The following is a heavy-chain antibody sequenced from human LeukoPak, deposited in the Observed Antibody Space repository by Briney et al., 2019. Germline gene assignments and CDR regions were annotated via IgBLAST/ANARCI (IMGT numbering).Heavy chain of an antibody. Sequence: KPSETLSLTCTVSGGSITSGTNYWAWIRQPAGRGLEWIGRIYTSGSTNYNPSLKSRVTMSVDTSKNQFSLKLSSVTAADTAVYYCARDYRGFDYWGQGTLVTVSS. CDR1: GGSITSGTNY. CDR2: IYTSGST. CDR3: ARDYRGFDY. D-gene: IGHD3-10*01. J-gene: IGHJ4*02. V-gene: IGHV4-61*02.